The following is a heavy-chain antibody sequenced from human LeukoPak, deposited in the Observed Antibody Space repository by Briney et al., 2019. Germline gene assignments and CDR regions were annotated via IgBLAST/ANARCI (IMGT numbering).Heavy chain of an antibody. J-gene: IGHJ4*02. D-gene: IGHD2-21*01. CDR2: ISGSGDGA. V-gene: IGHV3-23*01. Sequence: GGSLRLSCAASGFSFSTYAMSWVRQAPGKGLQWVSLISGSGDGAHYADSVKGRFTISRDNSKNTVYLQMTNLRAEDTAVYYCAKGYIQLWWFDYWGQGTLVTVSS. CDR1: GFSFSTYA. CDR3: AKGYIQLWWFDY.